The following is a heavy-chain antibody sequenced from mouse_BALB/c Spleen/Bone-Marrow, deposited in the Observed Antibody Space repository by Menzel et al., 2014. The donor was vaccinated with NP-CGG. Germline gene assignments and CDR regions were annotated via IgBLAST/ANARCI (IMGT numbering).Heavy chain of an antibody. V-gene: IGHV2-9*02. CDR3: ATYYRYDGAY. J-gene: IGHJ3*01. CDR1: GFSLSSFG. Sequence: VQGVESGPGLVAPSQSLSITCTASGFSLSSFGIHWVRQPPGKGLEWLGVIWAGGGTNYDSAFMSRLTISKDDSKSQVFLKMSSLQTDDTAMYYCATYYRYDGAYWGQGTLVTVSA. D-gene: IGHD2-14*01. CDR2: IWAGGGT.